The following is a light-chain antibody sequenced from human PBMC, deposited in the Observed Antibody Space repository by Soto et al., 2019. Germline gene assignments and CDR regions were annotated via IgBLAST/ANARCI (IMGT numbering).Light chain of an antibody. J-gene: IGKJ3*01. CDR3: QQANTFPYP. Sequence: DVQMTQTPSSVSASVGDRVTITCRASHSINKWLAWYQQRPGEAPKLLIYSASNLQSGVPSRFSGSGSGTDFSLTISSLQPEDSATYYCQQANTFPYPFGPGTKVDI. CDR1: HSINKW. CDR2: SAS. V-gene: IGKV1-12*01.